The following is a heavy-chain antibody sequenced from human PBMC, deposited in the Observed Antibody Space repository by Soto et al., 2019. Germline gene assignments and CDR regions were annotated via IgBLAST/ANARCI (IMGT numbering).Heavy chain of an antibody. CDR1: GGSISSYY. Sequence: SETLSLTCTVSGGSISSYYWSWIRQPTGKGLEWIGYIYYSGSTNYNPSLKSRVTISVDTSKNQFSLKLSSVTAADTAVYYCARWDMVRGVGHAFDIWGQGTMVTLSS. CDR3: ARWDMVRGVGHAFDI. CDR2: IYYSGST. V-gene: IGHV4-59*01. J-gene: IGHJ3*02. D-gene: IGHD3-10*01.